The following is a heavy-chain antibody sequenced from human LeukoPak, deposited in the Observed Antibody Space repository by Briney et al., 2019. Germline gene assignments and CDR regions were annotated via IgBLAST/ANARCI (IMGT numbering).Heavy chain of an antibody. Sequence: GGSLRLSCAASGFTASSQAMHWVRQAPGKGLEWVAVISYDGSNKYYADSVKGRFTISRDNSKNTLYLQMNSLRAEDTAVYYCAKDGLLLWFGELLPPYGMDVWGQGTTVTVSS. J-gene: IGHJ6*02. CDR1: GFTASSQA. CDR3: AKDGLLLWFGELLPPYGMDV. CDR2: ISYDGSNK. V-gene: IGHV3-30*04. D-gene: IGHD3-10*01.